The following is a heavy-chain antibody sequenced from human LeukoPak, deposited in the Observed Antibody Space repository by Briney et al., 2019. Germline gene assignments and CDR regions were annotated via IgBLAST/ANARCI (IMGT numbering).Heavy chain of an antibody. CDR1: GGSISSGDYY. V-gene: IGHV4-30-4*08. Sequence: PSGTLSLTCTVSGGSISSGDYYWSWIRQPPGKGLEWIGYIYYSGSTYYNPSLKSRVTISVDTSKNQFSLKLSSVTAADTAVYYCARDGLPGSSWYYFDYWGQGTLVTVSS. D-gene: IGHD6-13*01. J-gene: IGHJ4*02. CDR3: ARDGLPGSSWYYFDY. CDR2: IYYSGST.